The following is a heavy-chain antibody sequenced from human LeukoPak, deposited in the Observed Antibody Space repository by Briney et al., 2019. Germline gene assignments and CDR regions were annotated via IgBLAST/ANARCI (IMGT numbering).Heavy chain of an antibody. D-gene: IGHD1-26*01. V-gene: IGHV3-23*01. Sequence: GGSLRLSCAASGFTFSSYAMSWVRQAPGKGLEWVSAITGSGGRTYYADSVKGRFTISRDNSKNTLYLQMNSLRAEDTAIYYCAKEYTGTFSPFPSYFDNWGQGTLVTVSS. CDR3: AKEYTGTFSPFPSYFDN. CDR2: ITGSGGRT. CDR1: GFTFSSYA. J-gene: IGHJ4*02.